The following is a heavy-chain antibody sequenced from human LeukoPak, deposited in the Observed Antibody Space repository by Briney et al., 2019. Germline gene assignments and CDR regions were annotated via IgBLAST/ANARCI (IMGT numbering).Heavy chain of an antibody. CDR3: TSYYYDSSDKDPFYLDY. D-gene: IGHD3-22*01. V-gene: IGHV3-49*04. J-gene: IGHJ4*02. Sequence: PGGSLRLSCTVSGFTFGDYAMSWVRQAPGKGLEWVGFIRSKPYGGTTEYAASVKGRFTISRDDSKSIAYLQMNSLKTDDTAVYYCTSYYYDSSDKDPFYLDYWGQGTLVTVSS. CDR2: IRSKPYGGTT. CDR1: GFTFGDYA.